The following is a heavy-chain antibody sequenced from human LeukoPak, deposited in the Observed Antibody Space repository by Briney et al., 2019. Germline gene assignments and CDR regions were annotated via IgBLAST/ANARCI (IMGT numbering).Heavy chain of an antibody. V-gene: IGHV3-48*03. D-gene: IGHD3-22*01. CDR2: ISSSGSTI. CDR3: ARDFRTFFYDSSGPPNDAFDI. CDR1: GFTFSNYE. J-gene: IGHJ3*02. Sequence: GGSLRLSCAASGFTFSNYEMNWVRQAPGKGLEWVSYISSSGSTIYYADSVKGRFTISRDNAKNSLYLQMNSLRAEDTAVYYCARDFRTFFYDSSGPPNDAFDIWGQGTMVTVSS.